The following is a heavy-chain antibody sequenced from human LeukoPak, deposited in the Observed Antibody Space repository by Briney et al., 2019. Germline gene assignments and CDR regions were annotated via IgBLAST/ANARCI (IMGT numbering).Heavy chain of an antibody. CDR2: IYTSGST. CDR1: GGSISSGSYY. V-gene: IGHV4-61*02. D-gene: IGHD3-22*01. J-gene: IGHJ4*02. Sequence: SQTLSLTCTVSGGSISSGSYYWSWNRQPAGKGLEWIGRIYTSGSTIYNPSLKSRVTISVDTSKKQFSLKLNSVTAADTAVYYCARGAYYFDSSGFLWGQGTLVTVSP. CDR3: ARGAYYFDSSGFL.